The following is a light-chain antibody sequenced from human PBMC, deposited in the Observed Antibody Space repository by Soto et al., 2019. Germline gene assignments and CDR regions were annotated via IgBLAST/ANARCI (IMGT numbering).Light chain of an antibody. CDR2: EVS. J-gene: IGLJ2*01. CDR1: SSDVGDYNY. Sequence: QSALTQPPSASGSPGQSVTISCTGTSSDVGDYNYVSWYQQHPGKAPKLMIYEVSKRPSGVPDRFAGSNSGNTASLTVSGLQAEDEADYYCSSYAGSNVVFGGGTKLTVL. CDR3: SSYAGSNVV. V-gene: IGLV2-8*01.